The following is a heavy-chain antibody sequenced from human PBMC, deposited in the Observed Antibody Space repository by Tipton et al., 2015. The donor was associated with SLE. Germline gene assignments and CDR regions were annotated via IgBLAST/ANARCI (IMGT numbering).Heavy chain of an antibody. Sequence: SLRLSCAASGFTFSSYGMHWVRQAPGKGLEWVAVIWYDGSNKYYADSVKGRFTISRDNSKNTLYLQMNSLRAEDTAVYYCARAVRLDSSGPIFDYWGQGTLVTVSS. J-gene: IGHJ4*02. CDR1: GFTFSSYG. V-gene: IGHV3-33*01. CDR2: IWYDGSNK. D-gene: IGHD3-22*01. CDR3: ARAVRLDSSGPIFDY.